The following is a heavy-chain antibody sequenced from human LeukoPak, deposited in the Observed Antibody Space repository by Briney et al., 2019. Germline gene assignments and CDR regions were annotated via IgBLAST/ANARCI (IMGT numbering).Heavy chain of an antibody. D-gene: IGHD3-22*01. CDR2: IKSDGST. CDR1: GFTFSSYW. V-gene: IGHV3-74*01. CDR3: ARAPSEIGGYYPEYFRH. J-gene: IGHJ1*01. Sequence: GGSLRLSCAASGFTFSSYWMHWVRQAPGKGLVWVSRIKSDGSTNYADSAMGRFTISRDNTNNTPSHLMNSMRAEYTTVYYCARAPSEIGGYYPEYFRHWGQGTLVTVSS.